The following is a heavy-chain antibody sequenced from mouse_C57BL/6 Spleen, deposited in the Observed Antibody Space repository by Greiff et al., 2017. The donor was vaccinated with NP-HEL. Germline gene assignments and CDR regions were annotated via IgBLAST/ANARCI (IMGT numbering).Heavy chain of an antibody. CDR1: GYAFSSYW. V-gene: IGHV1-80*01. Sequence: VQLQQSGAELVKPGASVKISCKASGYAFSSYWMNWVKQRPGKGLEWIGQIYPGDGDTNYNGKFKGKATLTADKSSSTAYMQLSSLTSEDSAVYFCARSNWDGGACVAYWGQGTLVTVSA. J-gene: IGHJ3*01. D-gene: IGHD4-1*01. CDR3: ARSNWDGGACVAY. CDR2: IYPGDGDT.